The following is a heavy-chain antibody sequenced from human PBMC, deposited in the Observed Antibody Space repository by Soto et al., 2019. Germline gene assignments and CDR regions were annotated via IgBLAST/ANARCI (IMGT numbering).Heavy chain of an antibody. D-gene: IGHD6-13*01. Sequence: SETLSLTCAVYGGSFSGYYWSWIRQPPGKGLEWIGEINHRGSTNYNPSLKSRVTISVDTSKNQFSLKLSSVTAADTAVYYCARIAAAATGNYYYMDVWGKGTTVTVSS. V-gene: IGHV4-34*01. CDR2: INHRGST. CDR3: ARIAAAATGNYYYMDV. J-gene: IGHJ6*03. CDR1: GGSFSGYY.